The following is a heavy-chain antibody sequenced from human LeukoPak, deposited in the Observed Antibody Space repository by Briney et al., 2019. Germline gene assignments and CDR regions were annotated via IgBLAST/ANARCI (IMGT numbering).Heavy chain of an antibody. J-gene: IGHJ4*02. CDR3: VKGGSYRPFDY. CDR2: LSGSGDNT. Sequence: GGSLRLSCAASGFTFSSYSMSWVRQAPGKGLDWVSGLSGSGDNTYYADSVKGRFTISRDNSKNTLYLQMNSLRAEDTAVFYCVKGGSYRPFDYWGQGTLVTVSS. D-gene: IGHD3-16*02. V-gene: IGHV3-23*01. CDR1: GFTFSSYS.